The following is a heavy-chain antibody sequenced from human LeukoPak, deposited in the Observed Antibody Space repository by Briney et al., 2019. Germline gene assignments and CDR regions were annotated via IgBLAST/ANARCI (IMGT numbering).Heavy chain of an antibody. CDR3: ARDGSGSYGEPNWFDP. CDR2: IYYSGST. CDR1: GGSISSGGYY. V-gene: IGHV4-31*03. D-gene: IGHD3-10*01. Sequence: SETLSLTCTVSGGSISSGGYYWSWIRQHPGKGLEWIGYIYYSGSTYYDPSLKSRVTISVDTSKNQFSLKLSSVTAADTAVYYCARDGSGSYGEPNWFDPWDQGTLVTVSS. J-gene: IGHJ5*02.